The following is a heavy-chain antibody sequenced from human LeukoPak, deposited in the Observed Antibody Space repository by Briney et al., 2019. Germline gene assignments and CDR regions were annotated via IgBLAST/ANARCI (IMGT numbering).Heavy chain of an antibody. V-gene: IGHV3-9*01. CDR2: ISWNSNSI. D-gene: IGHD6-19*01. J-gene: IGHJ3*02. CDR3: ATGIAVAGNDAFDI. CDR1: GFTFDDYV. Sequence: GRSLRLSCAASGFTFDDYVMHWVRQAPGKGLEWVSSISWNSNSICYAGSVKDRFTISRDNAKNSLYLQMTSMRVEDTALYYCATGIAVAGNDAFDIWGQGTMVTVSS.